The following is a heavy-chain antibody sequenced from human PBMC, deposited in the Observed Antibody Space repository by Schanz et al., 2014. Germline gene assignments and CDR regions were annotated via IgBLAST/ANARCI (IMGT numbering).Heavy chain of an antibody. CDR2: IATSSSTR. V-gene: IGHV3-48*01. CDR3: ASGVHVSSLQKGLQF. CDR1: GFTLSNSD. D-gene: IGHD3-10*01. Sequence: VQLVESGGGLVQPGGSLRLSCAASGFTLSNSDMHWVRQGTGKGLEWLSYIATSSSTRHYADSVKGRVTISRDNAKNSVSLQMRRLRVEDTAVYYCASGVHVSSLQKGLQFWGRGTLVIVSS. J-gene: IGHJ1*01.